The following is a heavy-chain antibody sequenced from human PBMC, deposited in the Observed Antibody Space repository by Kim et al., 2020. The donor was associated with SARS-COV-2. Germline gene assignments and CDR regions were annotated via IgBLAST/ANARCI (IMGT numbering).Heavy chain of an antibody. CDR3: ARTHLGYCSGGSCPSDY. CDR2: ISYDGSNK. D-gene: IGHD2-15*01. J-gene: IGHJ4*01. V-gene: IGHV3-30*04. CDR1: GFTFSSYA. Sequence: GGSLRLSCAASGFTFSSYAMHWVRQAPGKGLEWVAVISYDGSNKYYADSVKGRFTISRDNSKNTLYLQMNSLRAEDTAVYYCARTHLGYCSGGSCPSDY.